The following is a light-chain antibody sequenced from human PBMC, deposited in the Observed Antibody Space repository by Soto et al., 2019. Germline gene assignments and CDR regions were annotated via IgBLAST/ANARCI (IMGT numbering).Light chain of an antibody. CDR2: GAF. Sequence: EIVMTQSPDTLSVSPGEGATLSCRVSQSIRSNVAWYQQRPGQAPRLLIDGAFTRATGVPARFSGSRSGTEFTLTISSLQPDDFATYYCQHYNSYSEAFGQGTKVDIK. V-gene: IGKV3-15*01. CDR3: QHYNSYSEA. J-gene: IGKJ1*01. CDR1: QSIRSN.